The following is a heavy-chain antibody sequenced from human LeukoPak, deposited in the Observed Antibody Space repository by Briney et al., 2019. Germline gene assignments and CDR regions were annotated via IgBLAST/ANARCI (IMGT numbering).Heavy chain of an antibody. J-gene: IGHJ3*02. CDR3: AKAQGPYPSDAFDI. Sequence: PGGSLRLSCAASGFTFSSYAMSWVRQAPGKGLEWVSAISGSGGNTYYADSVKGQFTISRDNSKNTLYLQMNSLRAEDTALYYCAKAQGPYPSDAFDIWGQGTMVTVSS. CDR2: ISGSGGNT. CDR1: GFTFSSYA. V-gene: IGHV3-23*01.